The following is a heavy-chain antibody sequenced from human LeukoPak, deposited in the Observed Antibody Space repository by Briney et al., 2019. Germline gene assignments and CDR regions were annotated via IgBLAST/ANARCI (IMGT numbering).Heavy chain of an antibody. CDR1: GGSISSSSYY. Sequence: SETLSLTCTVSGGSISSSSYYWGWIRQPPGKGLEWIGYIYYSGSTNYNPSLKSRVTISVDTSKNQFSLKLSSVTAADTAAYYCARDIADCSGGSCHSNWFDPWGQGTLVTVSS. D-gene: IGHD2-15*01. V-gene: IGHV4-61*01. CDR2: IYYSGST. CDR3: ARDIADCSGGSCHSNWFDP. J-gene: IGHJ5*02.